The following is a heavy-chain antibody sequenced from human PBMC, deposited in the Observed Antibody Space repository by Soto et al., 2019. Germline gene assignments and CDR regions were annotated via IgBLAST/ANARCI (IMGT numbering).Heavy chain of an antibody. Sequence: QVQLVQSGAEVKKPGSSVKVSCKASGGTFSSYSINWVRQAPGQGLEWMGEIIPIFGTANYAQKFQGRVTDYGGGTHGTAYKGAGNLGSGDTAVYYCARDGGRHSGGIDYWGQGTLVTVSS. D-gene: IGHD1-26*01. CDR2: IIPIFGTA. CDR1: GGTFSSYS. CDR3: ARDGGRHSGGIDY. V-gene: IGHV1-69*01. J-gene: IGHJ4*02.